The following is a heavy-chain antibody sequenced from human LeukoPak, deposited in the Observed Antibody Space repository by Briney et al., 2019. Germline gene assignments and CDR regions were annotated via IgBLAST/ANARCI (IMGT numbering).Heavy chain of an antibody. J-gene: IGHJ5*02. CDR3: ARIRRSRYDSSGVPGWFDP. CDR2: ISAYNGNT. D-gene: IGHD3-22*01. Sequence: ASVKVTCKASGYTFTSYGISWVRQAPGQGLEWMGWISAYNGNTNYAQKLQGRVTMTTDTSTSTAYMELRSLRSDDTAVYYCARIRRSRYDSSGVPGWFDPWGQGTLVTVSS. V-gene: IGHV1-18*01. CDR1: GYTFTSYG.